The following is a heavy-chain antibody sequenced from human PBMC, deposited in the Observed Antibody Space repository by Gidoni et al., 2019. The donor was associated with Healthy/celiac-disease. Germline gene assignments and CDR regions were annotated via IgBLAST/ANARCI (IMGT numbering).Heavy chain of an antibody. D-gene: IGHD1-1*01. V-gene: IGHV3-48*02. CDR3: ARDHGDWNDELGPPGP. CDR2: ISSSSSTI. CDR1: GFTFRSYS. J-gene: IGHJ5*02. Sequence: EVQLVESGGGLVPPGGSLSLSCSASGFTFRSYSMNWVRQAPGKGLEWVSYISSSSSTIYYADSVKGRFTISRDNAKNSLYLQMNSLRDEDTAVYYCARDHGDWNDELGPPGPWGQGTLVTVSS.